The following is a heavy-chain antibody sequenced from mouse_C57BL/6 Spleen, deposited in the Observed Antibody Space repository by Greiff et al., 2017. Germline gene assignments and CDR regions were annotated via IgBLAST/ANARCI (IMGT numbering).Heavy chain of an antibody. CDR2: INPNNGGT. Sequence: EVQLQQSGPELVKPGASVKISCKASGYTFTDYYMNWVKQSHGKSLEWIGDINPNNGGTSYNQKFKGKATLTVDKSSSTAYMELRSLTSEDSAVYYCAREGSSYLGNYFDYWGQGTTLTVSS. J-gene: IGHJ2*01. CDR3: AREGSSYLGNYFDY. CDR1: GYTFTDYY. D-gene: IGHD1-1*01. V-gene: IGHV1-26*01.